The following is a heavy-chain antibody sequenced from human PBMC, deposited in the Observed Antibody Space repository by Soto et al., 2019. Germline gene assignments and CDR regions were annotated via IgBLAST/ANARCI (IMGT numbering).Heavy chain of an antibody. Sequence: PGESLKISCKGSGYSFTSYWIGWVRQMPGKGLEWMGIIYPGDSDTRYSPSFQGQVTISADKSISTAYLQMNSLRAEDTAVYYCAREAVVPAAMKLVDYYGMDVWGQGTTVTVSS. J-gene: IGHJ6*02. V-gene: IGHV5-51*01. CDR2: IYPGDSDT. CDR3: AREAVVPAAMKLVDYYGMDV. CDR1: GYSFTSYW. D-gene: IGHD2-2*01.